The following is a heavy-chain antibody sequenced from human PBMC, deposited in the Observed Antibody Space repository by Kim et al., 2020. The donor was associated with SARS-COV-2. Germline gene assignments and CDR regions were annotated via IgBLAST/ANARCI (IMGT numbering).Heavy chain of an antibody. CDR2: ISGSGGST. CDR1: GFTFSSYA. D-gene: IGHD3-22*01. V-gene: IGHV3-23*01. Sequence: GGSLRLSCAASGFTFSSYAMSWVRQAPGKGLEWVSAISGSGGSTYYADSVKGRFTISRDNSKNTLYLQMNSLRAEDTAVYYCAKVILPWKVVVITFDYWGQGTLVTVSS. CDR3: AKVILPWKVVVITFDY. J-gene: IGHJ4*02.